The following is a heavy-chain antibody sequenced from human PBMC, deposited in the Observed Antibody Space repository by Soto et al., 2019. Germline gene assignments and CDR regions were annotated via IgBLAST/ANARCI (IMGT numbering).Heavy chain of an antibody. CDR1: GLTFSSYG. J-gene: IGHJ4*02. Sequence: QVQLVESGGGVVQPGRSLRLSCAASGLTFSSYGMHWVRQAPGKGLEWVAVIWYDGSNKYYADSVKGRFTISRDNSKNTLYLQMNSLRAEDTAVYYCARSSSGWSDYWGQGTLVTVSS. V-gene: IGHV3-33*01. CDR3: ARSSSGWSDY. D-gene: IGHD6-19*01. CDR2: IWYDGSNK.